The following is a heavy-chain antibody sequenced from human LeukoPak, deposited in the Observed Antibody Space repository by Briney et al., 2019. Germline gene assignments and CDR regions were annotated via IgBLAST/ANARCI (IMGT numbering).Heavy chain of an antibody. D-gene: IGHD6-13*01. J-gene: IGHJ6*02. CDR3: ARGGYSGDYYYYGMDV. CDR1: GGSFSGYY. CDR2: INHSGST. V-gene: IGHV4-34*01. Sequence: SETLSLTCAVYGGSFSGYYWSWIRQPPEKGLEWIGEINHSGSTNYNPSLKSRVTISVDTSKNQFSLKLSSVTAADTAVYYCARGGYSGDYYYYGMDVWGQGTTVTVSS.